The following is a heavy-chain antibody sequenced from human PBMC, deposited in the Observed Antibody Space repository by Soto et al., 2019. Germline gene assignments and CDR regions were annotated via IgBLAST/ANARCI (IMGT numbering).Heavy chain of an antibody. D-gene: IGHD3-22*01. Sequence: QVQLVQSGAEVKKPGSSVKVSCKASGGTFSSYAISWVRQAPGQGLEWMGGIIPIFGTANYAQKFQGRVTIPADEPTSTAYMELSSLRSEDTAVYCCAREGASGSHIGYWGQGTLVTVSS. J-gene: IGHJ4*02. CDR3: AREGASGSHIGY. V-gene: IGHV1-69*01. CDR2: IIPIFGTA. CDR1: GGTFSSYA.